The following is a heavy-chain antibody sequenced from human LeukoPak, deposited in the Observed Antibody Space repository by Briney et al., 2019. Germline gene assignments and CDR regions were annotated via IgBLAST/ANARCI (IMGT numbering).Heavy chain of an antibody. D-gene: IGHD5-12*01. CDR3: ATREYSGYDSPRDAFDI. V-gene: IGHV3-23*01. CDR1: GFSFSSYA. CDR2: ISYSGGST. Sequence: GGSLRLSCAGSGFSFSSYAMSWVRQAPGKGLEWVSGISYSGGSTYSADSVKGRFTISRDNSKNTLFLQMNRLRAEDTAIYYCATREYSGYDSPRDAFDIWGQGTMVTVSS. J-gene: IGHJ3*02.